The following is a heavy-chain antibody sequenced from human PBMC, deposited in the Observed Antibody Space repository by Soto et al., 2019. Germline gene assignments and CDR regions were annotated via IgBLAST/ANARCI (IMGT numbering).Heavy chain of an antibody. Sequence: SETLSLTCAVYGGSFSGYYWSWIRQPPGKGLEWIGEINHSGSTNYNPSLKSRVTISVDTSKNQFSLKLSSVTAADTAVYYCARERRRALDYWGQGTLVTVSS. CDR3: ARERRRALDY. CDR2: INHSGST. J-gene: IGHJ4*02. CDR1: GGSFSGYY. V-gene: IGHV4-34*01.